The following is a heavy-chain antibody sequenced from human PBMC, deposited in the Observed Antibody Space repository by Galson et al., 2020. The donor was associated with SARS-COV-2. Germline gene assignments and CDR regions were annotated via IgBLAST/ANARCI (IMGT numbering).Heavy chain of an antibody. CDR3: ARGQSSSSVPFCY. CDR2: ISSGGTTT. V-gene: IGHV3-48*02. J-gene: IGHJ4*02. CDR1: GFSFSTYT. Sequence: TGGSLRLSCVASGFSFSTYTMNWVRQAPGKGLEWVSYISSGGTTTYYADSVKGRFTISRDDAKTSLYLQMNSLRDEDTAVYYCARGQSSSSVPFCYWGQGTLVTVSS. D-gene: IGHD6-6*01.